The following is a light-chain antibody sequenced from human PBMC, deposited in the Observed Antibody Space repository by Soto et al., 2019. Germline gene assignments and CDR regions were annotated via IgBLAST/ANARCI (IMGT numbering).Light chain of an antibody. Sequence: QSALTQPASVSGSPGQSITISCTGTSSDVGGYNYVSWYQQHPGKAPKLMIYEVSNRPSGVSNRFSGSKSGNTASLTISGLQAEDEADYYCSSYTSSSTLPSLGVFGGGTKLTVL. J-gene: IGLJ3*02. CDR1: SSDVGGYNY. V-gene: IGLV2-14*01. CDR2: EVS. CDR3: SSYTSSSTLPSLGV.